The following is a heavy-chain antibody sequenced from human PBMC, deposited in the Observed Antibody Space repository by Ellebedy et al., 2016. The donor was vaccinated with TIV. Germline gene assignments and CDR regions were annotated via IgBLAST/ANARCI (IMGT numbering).Heavy chain of an antibody. CDR3: VTDGSYGDYRSPTHAFEF. Sequence: GGSLRLSCAALGFTFSRYWMSWVRQAPGKGLEWVANINQDGSEKYYVESVKGRFTISRDNAKNSLYLQMNGLGADDTAVYYCVTDGSYGDYRSPTHAFEFWGQGTMVTVSS. V-gene: IGHV3-7*01. D-gene: IGHD4-17*01. CDR2: INQDGSEK. CDR1: GFTFSRYW. J-gene: IGHJ3*01.